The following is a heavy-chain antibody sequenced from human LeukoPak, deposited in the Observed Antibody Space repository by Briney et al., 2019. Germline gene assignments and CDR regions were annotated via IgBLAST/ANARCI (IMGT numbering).Heavy chain of an antibody. J-gene: IGHJ3*01. V-gene: IGHV3-53*01. D-gene: IGHD3-16*01. CDR3: AREKDNWGIDAFDF. Sequence: PGGSLRLSCSASWFTVSSYYMSWVRQAPGKGLEWGSLIYSGDTTYYAESVMGRFTISRDNSKNTLYLQMNSLRAEDTAVYYCAREKDNWGIDAFDFWGQGTMVTVSS. CDR2: IYSGDTT. CDR1: WFTVSSYY.